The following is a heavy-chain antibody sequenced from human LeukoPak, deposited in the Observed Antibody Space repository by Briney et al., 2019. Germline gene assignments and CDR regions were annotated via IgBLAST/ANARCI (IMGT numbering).Heavy chain of an antibody. V-gene: IGHV4-39*01. D-gene: IGHD2-15*01. CDR1: GGSISSSSYY. CDR2: IDDSGST. J-gene: IGHJ5*02. CDR3: ARSDLYQNRYCSGGSCYSNGNWFDP. Sequence: PSETLSLTCSVSGGSISSSSYYWGWIRQPPGKGLEWIGSIDDSGSTYYNPSLKSRVTISVDTSKNQFSLKLTSVTAADTAVYYCARSDLYQNRYCSGGSCYSNGNWFDPWGQGTLVTVSS.